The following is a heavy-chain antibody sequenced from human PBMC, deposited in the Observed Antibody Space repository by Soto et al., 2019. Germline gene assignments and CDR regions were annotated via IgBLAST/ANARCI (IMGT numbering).Heavy chain of an antibody. CDR3: ARDRWLQRHPLDY. J-gene: IGHJ4*02. CDR1: GYSFTSYW. D-gene: IGHD5-12*01. CDR2: IDPSDSYT. Sequence: GEALELSCKGSGYSFTSYWISWVRQMPGKGLEWMGRIDPSDSYTNYSPSFQGHVTISRDNAKNSLYLQMNSLRAEDTAVYYCARDRWLQRHPLDYWGQGTLVTVSS. V-gene: IGHV5-10-1*01.